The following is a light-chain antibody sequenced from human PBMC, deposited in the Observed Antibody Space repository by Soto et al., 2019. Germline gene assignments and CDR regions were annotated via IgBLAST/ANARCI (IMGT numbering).Light chain of an antibody. V-gene: IGKV3D-15*01. CDR1: QNIDNH. Sequence: IVMTQSPATLSLSPGERATLSCRASQNIDNHLAWYQQIPGQAPRLLMYAASTRATGIPARFSGSGSGTEFTLTISSLQSEDFAVYYCQEYNKWPSWTFGRGTKVEIK. J-gene: IGKJ1*01. CDR3: QEYNKWPSWT. CDR2: AAS.